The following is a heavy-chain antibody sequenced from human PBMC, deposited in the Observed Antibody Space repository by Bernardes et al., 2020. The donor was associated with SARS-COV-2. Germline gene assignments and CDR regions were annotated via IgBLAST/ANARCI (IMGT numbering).Heavy chain of an antibody. V-gene: IGHV3-11*01. Sequence: GGSLRLSCAASGFTFRDYYMSWIRQAPGTGLEWVSYISSSGSTIYYADSVKGRFTISRDNAKNSLYLQMNSLRAEDTAVYYCARGFLRYFDWFVGYWGQGTLVTGSA. CDR1: GFTFRDYY. J-gene: IGHJ4*02. CDR3: ARGFLRYFDWFVGY. D-gene: IGHD3-9*01. CDR2: ISSSGSTI.